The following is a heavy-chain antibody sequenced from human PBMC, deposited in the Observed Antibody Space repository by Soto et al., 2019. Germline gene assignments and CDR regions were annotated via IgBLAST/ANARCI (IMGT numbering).Heavy chain of an antibody. CDR1: GGTFSSYG. D-gene: IGHD6-19*01. V-gene: IGHV1-69*12. CDR3: AGHSSVWYCYSGMDV. Sequence: QVQLVQSGAEVKKPGSSVKVSCKASGGTFSSYGISWVRQAPGQGLEWMGGIIPIFGRTKYAQKFQGRVTITADESTSTAHMELSSLRSEDTAVYYCAGHSSVWYCYSGMDVWGQGTTVTVSS. J-gene: IGHJ6*02. CDR2: IIPIFGRT.